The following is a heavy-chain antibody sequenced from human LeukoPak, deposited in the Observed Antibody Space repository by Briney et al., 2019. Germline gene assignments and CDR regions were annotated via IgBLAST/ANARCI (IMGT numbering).Heavy chain of an antibody. CDR3: ARWNYYGSGSWYYFDY. CDR1: GGSISSYY. J-gene: IGHJ4*02. Sequence: RPSETLSLTCTVSGGSISSYYWSWIRQPPGKGLEWIGYIYYSGSTNYNPSLKSRVTISVDTSKNQFSLKLSSVTAADTAVYYCARWNYYGSGSWYYFDYWGQGTLVTVSS. CDR2: IYYSGST. D-gene: IGHD3-10*01. V-gene: IGHV4-59*01.